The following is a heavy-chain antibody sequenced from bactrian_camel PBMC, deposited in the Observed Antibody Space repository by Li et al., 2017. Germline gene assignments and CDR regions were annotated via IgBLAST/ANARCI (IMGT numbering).Heavy chain of an antibody. CDR1: GNTYTSNC. V-gene: IGHV3S1*01. CDR2: LYSGGGRI. D-gene: IGHD6*01. Sequence: HVQLVESGGGSVQAGGSLTLSCTASGNTYTSNCLAWFRQGSGKEREGVAGLYSGGGRIDYADSVKGRFTISLDNANNTLYLQMNNLKPEDTASYYCAEGRGSRGEHCYSLNYWGQGTQVTVS. CDR3: AEGRGSRGEHCYSLNY. J-gene: IGHJ4*01.